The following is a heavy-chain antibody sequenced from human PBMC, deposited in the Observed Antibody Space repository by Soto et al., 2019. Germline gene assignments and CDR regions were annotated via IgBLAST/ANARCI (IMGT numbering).Heavy chain of an antibody. CDR3: ARENHDRYAVDL. J-gene: IGHJ4*02. V-gene: IGHV3-30*03. Sequence: GGSLRLSCGASGFTFGNHGMHWVRQAPGKGLEWVALISYDGSKTLYLDSVKGRFTISRDNSKDTLYLEMNRLTIEDTAVYYCARENHDRYAVDLWGQGTLDTVSS. D-gene: IGHD3-22*01. CDR2: ISYDGSKT. CDR1: GFTFGNHG.